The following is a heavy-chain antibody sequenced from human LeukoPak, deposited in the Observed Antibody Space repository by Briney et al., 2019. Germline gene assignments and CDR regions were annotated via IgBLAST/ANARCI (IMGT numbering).Heavy chain of an antibody. J-gene: IGHJ5*02. CDR1: GYTFTSYG. CDR2: ISAYNGNT. V-gene: IGHV1-18*01. D-gene: IGHD6-13*01. CDR3: ATSTSGYSSSWSPDWFDP. Sequence: ASVKVSCKASGYTFTSYGISWVRQAPGQGLEWMGWISAYNGNTNYAQELQGRVTMTTDTSTSTAYMELRSLRSDDTAVYYCATSTSGYSSSWSPDWFDPWGQGTLVTVSS.